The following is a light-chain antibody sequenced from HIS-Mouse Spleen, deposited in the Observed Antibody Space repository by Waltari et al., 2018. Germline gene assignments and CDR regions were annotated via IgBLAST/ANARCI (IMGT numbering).Light chain of an antibody. CDR1: XSXVGXXXS. V-gene: IGLV2-14*01. J-gene: IGLJ1*01. Sequence: QSALTXPXPXXGXXGQSSTXXPTGXXSXVGXXXSVXWYPQHPCKAPKLMIYEVSNRPSGVSNRFSGSKSGNTASLTISGLQAEDEADYYCSSYTSSSTFFGTGTKVTVL. CDR3: SSYTSSSTF. CDR2: EVS.